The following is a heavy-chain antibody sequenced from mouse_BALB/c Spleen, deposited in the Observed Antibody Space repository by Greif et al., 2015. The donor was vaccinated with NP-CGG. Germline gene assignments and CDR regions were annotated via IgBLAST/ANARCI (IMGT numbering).Heavy chain of an antibody. D-gene: IGHD2-1*01. J-gene: IGHJ2*01. CDR2: ILPGSGST. V-gene: IGHV1-9*01. CDR3: ARRGYGNQYYFDY. CDR1: GYTFSSYW. Sequence: VKLVESGAELMKPGASVKISCKATGYTFSSYWIEWVKQRPGHGLEWIGEILPGSGSTNYNEKFKGKATFTADTSSNTAYMQLSSLTSEDSAVYYCARRGYGNQYYFDYGGQGTTLTVSS.